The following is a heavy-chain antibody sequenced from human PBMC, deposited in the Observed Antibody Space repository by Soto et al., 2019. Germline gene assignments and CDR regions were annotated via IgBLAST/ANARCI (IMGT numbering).Heavy chain of an antibody. V-gene: IGHV3-33*01. CDR2: IWYDGSNK. CDR3: AREGMVVTDPLVDDVYYYYGMDV. D-gene: IGHD2-21*02. J-gene: IGHJ6*02. Sequence: QVQLVESGGGVVQPGRSLRLSCAASGFTFSSYGMHWVRQAPGKGLEWVAVIWYDGSNKYYADSVKGRFTISRDNSKNTLYLQMNSLRAEDTAVYYCAREGMVVTDPLVDDVYYYYGMDVWGQGTTVTVSS. CDR1: GFTFSSYG.